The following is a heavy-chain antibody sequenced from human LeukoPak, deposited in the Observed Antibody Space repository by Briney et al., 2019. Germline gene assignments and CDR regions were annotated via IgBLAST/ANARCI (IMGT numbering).Heavy chain of an antibody. V-gene: IGHV5-51*01. Sequence: GEPLKISCKGSGYSFISYWIGWVRQMPGKGLEWMGIIYPRDSDTRYSPTFQGQVTFSADKSISTVYLQWSSLEASDTAIYYCARRYYGSETYYFDYWGQGTPVTVSS. D-gene: IGHD3-10*01. J-gene: IGHJ4*02. CDR2: IYPRDSDT. CDR1: GYSFISYW. CDR3: ARRYYGSETYYFDY.